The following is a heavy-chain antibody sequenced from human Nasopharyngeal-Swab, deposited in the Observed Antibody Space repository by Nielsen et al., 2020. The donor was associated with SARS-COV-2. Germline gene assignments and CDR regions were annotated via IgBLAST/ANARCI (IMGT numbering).Heavy chain of an antibody. J-gene: IGHJ4*02. CDR2: ISSSSYI. V-gene: IGHV3-21*04. CDR3: ARRQPRQDYFDY. CDR1: GFTFSSYS. D-gene: IGHD6-13*01. Sequence: GESLKISCEASGFTFSSYSMNWVRQAPGKGLEWVSSISSSSYIYYADSVKGRFTISRDNSKNTLYLQMNSLRAEDTAVYYCARRQPRQDYFDYWGQGTLVTVSS.